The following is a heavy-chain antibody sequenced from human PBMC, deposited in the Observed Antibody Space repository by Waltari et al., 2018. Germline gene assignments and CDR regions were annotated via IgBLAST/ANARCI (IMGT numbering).Heavy chain of an antibody. D-gene: IGHD7-27*01. CDR3: ARDPVNWGGFGY. J-gene: IGHJ4*02. V-gene: IGHV4-39*07. CDR1: GGPISSSSYY. CDR2: IYYSGST. Sequence: QLQLQESGPGLVKPSETLSLTCTVSGGPISSSSYYWGWIRQPPGKGLEWIGSIYYSGSTYYNPSLKSRVTISVDTSKNQFSLKLSSVTAADTAVYYCARDPVNWGGFGYWGQGTLVTVSS.